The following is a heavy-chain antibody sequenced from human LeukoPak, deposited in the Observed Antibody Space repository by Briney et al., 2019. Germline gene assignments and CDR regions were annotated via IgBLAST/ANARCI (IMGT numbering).Heavy chain of an antibody. CDR3: ARVGTLETATVTGVDYYYGMDV. J-gene: IGHJ6*02. V-gene: IGHV4-59*01. CDR2: IYYSGST. Sequence: SETLSLTCTVSGGSISSYYWSWIRQPPGKGLEWIGYIYYSGSTNYNPSLKSRVTISVDTSKNQFSLKLSSVTAADTAVYYSARVGTLETATVTGVDYYYGMDVWGQGTTVTVSS. CDR1: GGSISSYY. D-gene: IGHD4-11*01.